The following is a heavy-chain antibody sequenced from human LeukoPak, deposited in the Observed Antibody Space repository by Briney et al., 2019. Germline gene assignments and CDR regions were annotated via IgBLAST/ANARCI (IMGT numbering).Heavy chain of an antibody. CDR1: GGSISGYY. CDR2: IYYSGST. V-gene: IGHV4-59*01. J-gene: IGHJ5*02. Sequence: SETLSLTCSVSGGSISGYYWNWIRQPPGRGLEWIGYIYYSGSTNYNPSLKSRVTISVDTSKNQFSLKLSSVTAADTAVYYCARGSPLGQNWFDPWGQGTLVTVSS. CDR3: ARGSPLGQNWFDP. D-gene: IGHD3-16*01.